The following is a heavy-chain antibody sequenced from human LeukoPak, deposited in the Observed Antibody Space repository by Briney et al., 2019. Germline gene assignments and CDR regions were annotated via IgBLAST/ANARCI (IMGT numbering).Heavy chain of an antibody. CDR3: ARGRALAQNNWFDP. CDR1: GGTFSSYA. V-gene: IGHV1-69*05. D-gene: IGHD1-26*01. CDR2: IIPIFGTA. J-gene: IGHJ5*02. Sequence: ASVKVSCKASGGTFSSYAISWVRQAPGQGLEWKGGIIPIFGTANYAQKFQGRVTITTDESTSTAYMELSSLRSEDTAVYYCARGRALAQNNWFDPWGQGTLVTVSS.